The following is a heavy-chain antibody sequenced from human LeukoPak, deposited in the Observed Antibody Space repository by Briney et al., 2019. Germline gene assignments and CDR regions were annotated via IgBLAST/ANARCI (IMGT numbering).Heavy chain of an antibody. CDR1: GFTFISYS. J-gene: IGHJ4*02. CDR3: ARVSVYSRGKAFDY. CDR2: ISSSSSYI. V-gene: IGHV3-21*01. D-gene: IGHD6-13*01. Sequence: GGSLRLSCAASGFTFISYSMNWVRQAPGKGLEWVSSISSSSSYIYYADSVKGRFTISRDNAENSLYLQMNSLRAEDTAVYYCARVSVYSRGKAFDYWGQGTLVTVSS.